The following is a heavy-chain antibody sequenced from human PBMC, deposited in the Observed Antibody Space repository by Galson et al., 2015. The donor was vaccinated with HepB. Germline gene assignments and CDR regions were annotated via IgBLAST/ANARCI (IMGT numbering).Heavy chain of an antibody. D-gene: IGHD3-10*01. V-gene: IGHV3-23*01. CDR1: GFTFSSYA. Sequence: SLRLSCAASGFTFSSYAMSWVRQAPGKGLEWVSAISGSGGSTYYADSVKGRFTISRDNSKNTLYLQMNSLRAEDTAVYYCAKDASNYYGSGSYYNMGYFDYWGQGTLVTVSS. CDR3: AKDASNYYGSGSYYNMGYFDY. J-gene: IGHJ4*02. CDR2: ISGSGGST.